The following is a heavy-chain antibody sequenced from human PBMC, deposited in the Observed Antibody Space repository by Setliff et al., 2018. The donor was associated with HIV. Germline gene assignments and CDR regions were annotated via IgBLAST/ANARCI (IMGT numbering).Heavy chain of an antibody. V-gene: IGHV1-3*01. D-gene: IGHD3-16*01. Sequence: GASVKVSCKASGFTFSKSAIHWVRQAPGQRLELMAWINAANGHAKYSQKFQGRVTITRDTSASTAYMEMSSLSSEDKGIYFCANGGSGGQFDHWGQGTLVTVSS. CDR3: ANGGSGGQFDH. CDR1: GFTFSKSA. CDR2: INAANGHA. J-gene: IGHJ4*02.